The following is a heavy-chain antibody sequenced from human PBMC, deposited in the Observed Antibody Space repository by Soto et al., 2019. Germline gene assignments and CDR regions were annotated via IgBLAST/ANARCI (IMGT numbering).Heavy chain of an antibody. Sequence: QVQLVESGGGVVQTGRSLRLSCVASGFTFSNYGMHWVRQAPGKGPEWVAVIWYDGSNNDYADSVKGRFTISRDNSRNTLYLQMKRLRAGDTAVYYCASALETGDYWGRGTLVTVSS. D-gene: IGHD3-10*01. CDR3: ASALETGDY. J-gene: IGHJ4*02. CDR2: IWYDGSNN. CDR1: GFTFSNYG. V-gene: IGHV3-33*01.